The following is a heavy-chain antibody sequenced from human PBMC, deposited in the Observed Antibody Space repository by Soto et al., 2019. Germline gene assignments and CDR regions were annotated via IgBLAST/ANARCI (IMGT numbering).Heavy chain of an antibody. D-gene: IGHD3-16*01. CDR1: GFIFRNYW. J-gene: IGHJ1*01. CDR2: IKEDGSDK. CDR3: ATTLTTSAEYFQY. V-gene: IGHV3-7*01. Sequence: DVQLVESGGGLVQPGGSLRPSCGPSGFIFRNYWMSWVRQFPGQGLEWVAHIKEDGSDKYYGDSVKGRFIISRDNAKNSLFLQMNSLRAEDTAVYYCATTLTTSAEYFQYWGQGTLVTVSS.